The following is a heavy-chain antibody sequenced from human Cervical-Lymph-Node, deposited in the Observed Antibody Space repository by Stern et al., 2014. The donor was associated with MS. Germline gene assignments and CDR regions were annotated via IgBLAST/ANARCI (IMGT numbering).Heavy chain of an antibody. V-gene: IGHV1-58*02. CDR3: AALPTVTTIYYYYYGMDV. Sequence: QLVESGPEVKKPGTSVKVSCKASGFTFTSSAMQWVRQARGPRLEWIGWIVVGSGNTNYAQKFQERVTITRDMSTSTAYMELSSLRSEDTAVYYCAALPTVTTIYYYYYGMDVWGQGTTVTVSS. D-gene: IGHD4-17*01. CDR2: IVVGSGNT. CDR1: GFTFTSSA. J-gene: IGHJ6*02.